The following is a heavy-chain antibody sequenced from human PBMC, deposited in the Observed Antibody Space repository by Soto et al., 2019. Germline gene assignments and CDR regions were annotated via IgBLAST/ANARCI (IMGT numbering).Heavy chain of an antibody. Sequence: GGSMRLACAAAGFTLSGYAMDWVRQAPGKGLEYVSGISSNGVGTYYANSVQGRFTISRDNSKNTVYLQMGSLRPEDMAVYYCARRARPDFYYMDVWGKGTTVTVSS. V-gene: IGHV3-64*01. CDR3: ARRARPDFYYMDV. CDR2: ISSNGVGT. J-gene: IGHJ6*03. D-gene: IGHD6-6*01. CDR1: GFTLSGYA.